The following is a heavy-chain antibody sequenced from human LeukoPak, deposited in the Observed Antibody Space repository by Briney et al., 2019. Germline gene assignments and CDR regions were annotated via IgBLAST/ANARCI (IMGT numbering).Heavy chain of an antibody. V-gene: IGHV4-34*01. J-gene: IGHJ6*03. CDR1: GGSFSGYY. Sequence: PSETLSLTCAVYGGSFSGYYWSWIRQPPWKGLEWIGEINHSGSTNYNPSLKSRVTISVDTSKNQFSLKLSSVTAADTAVYYCARGQGVTTSYYYYYYYMDVWGKGTTVTVSS. D-gene: IGHD4-17*01. CDR2: INHSGST. CDR3: ARGQGVTTSYYYYYYYMDV.